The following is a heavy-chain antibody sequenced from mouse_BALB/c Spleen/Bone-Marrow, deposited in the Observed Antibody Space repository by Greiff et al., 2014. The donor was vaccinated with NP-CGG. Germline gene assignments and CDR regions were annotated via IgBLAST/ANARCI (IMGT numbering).Heavy chain of an antibody. CDR1: GYTFTTYW. Sequence: QSCKASGYTFTTYWMHWVKQRPGHGLEWIGQVDPSDGYTNYSQVFKGKATLTVDKSSSTAYMQLSSLSSEDSAVYYCARGGDNFAWFAYWGQGTLVTVSA. CDR2: VDPSDGYT. V-gene: IGHV1-69*02. J-gene: IGHJ3*01. CDR3: ARGGDNFAWFAY. D-gene: IGHD1-3*01.